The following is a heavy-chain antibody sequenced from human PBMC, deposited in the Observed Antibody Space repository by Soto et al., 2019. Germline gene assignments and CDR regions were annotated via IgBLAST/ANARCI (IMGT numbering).Heavy chain of an antibody. CDR2: IHYSGGSS. CDR3: AGRLSGSAGRTFHT. J-gene: IGHJ3*02. D-gene: IGHD6-19*01. Sequence: QVQLQESGPGLVKPSETLSLTCTVSGGSINSYYWGWIRQPPGKGLEWIGYIHYSGGSSNYSPSLRRCATISGYKSKPQFPLSLSSVTAGDTALDCCAGRLSGSAGRTFHTWGQGPLVTVSS. CDR1: GGSINSYY. V-gene: IGHV4-59*12.